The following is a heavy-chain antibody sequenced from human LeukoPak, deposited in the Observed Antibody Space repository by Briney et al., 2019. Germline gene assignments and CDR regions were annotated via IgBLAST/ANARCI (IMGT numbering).Heavy chain of an antibody. V-gene: IGHV3-9*03. CDR2: ISWNSGSI. J-gene: IGHJ3*02. CDR1: GFTFDDYA. Sequence: PGGSLRLSCAASGFTFDDYAMHWVRQAPGKGLEWVSGISWNSGSIGYADSVKGRFTISRDNAKNSLYPQMNSLRAEDMALYYCAKDKTAGTTGTGGDAFDIWGQGTMVTVSS. CDR3: AKDKTAGTTGTGGDAFDI. D-gene: IGHD1-1*01.